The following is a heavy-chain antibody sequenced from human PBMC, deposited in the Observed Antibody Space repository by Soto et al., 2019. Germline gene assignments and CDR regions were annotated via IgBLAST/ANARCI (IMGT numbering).Heavy chain of an antibody. D-gene: IGHD6-19*01. J-gene: IGHJ6*02. CDR2: TRNKANSYTT. CDR3: AGNLFKYSSGWPYYYGMAV. V-gene: IGHV3-72*01. Sequence: GGSLRLSCAASGFTFSDHYMDWVRQAPGKGLEWVGRTRNKANSYTTEYAASVKGRFTISRDDSKNSLYLQMNSLKTEDTAVYYCAGNLFKYSSGWPYYYGMAVWGQGTTVTVSS. CDR1: GFTFSDHY.